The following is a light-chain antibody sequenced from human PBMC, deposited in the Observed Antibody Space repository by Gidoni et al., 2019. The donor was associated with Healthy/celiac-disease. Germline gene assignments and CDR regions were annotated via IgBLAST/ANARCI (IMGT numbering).Light chain of an antibody. Sequence: VSPGQTARITCSGDALPKKYAYWYQQKSGPAPVLVIYEDSKRPSGIPSRFSRSSSGTMATLTISGAQVEDEADYYCYSTYSSGNHRVFCGGTKLTVL. V-gene: IGLV3-10*01. CDR2: EDS. CDR3: YSTYSSGNHRV. J-gene: IGLJ2*01. CDR1: ALPKKY.